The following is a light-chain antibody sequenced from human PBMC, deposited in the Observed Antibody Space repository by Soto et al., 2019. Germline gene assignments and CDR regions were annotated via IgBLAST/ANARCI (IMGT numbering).Light chain of an antibody. CDR1: QSVSNN. CDR3: QQYNNWPPIT. Sequence: DIVMTQSPDSLAVSLGERATLSCRASQSVSNNYLAWYQQKPGQAPRLLIYGASNRATGIPARFSGSGSGTEFTLTISSLQSEDFAVYYCQQYNNWPPITFGQGRRLEVK. J-gene: IGKJ5*01. V-gene: IGKV3D-15*01. CDR2: GAS.